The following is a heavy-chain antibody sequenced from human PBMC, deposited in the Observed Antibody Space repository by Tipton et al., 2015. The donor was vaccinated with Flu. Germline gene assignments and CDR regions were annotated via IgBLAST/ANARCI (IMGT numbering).Heavy chain of an antibody. J-gene: IGHJ5*01. Sequence: GLVKPSETLSLTCGVSGDSIRSSNYYWGWIRQPPGKGLEWIGNTFHSGNTYLNPSLKSRVTMSIDTSKNQFSLKLSSVTAADTAVYYCARRDYSNYVSVPKNWFDSRGQGILVTVSS. CDR2: TFHSGNT. CDR3: ARRDYSNYVSVPKNWFDS. V-gene: IGHV4-38-2*01. D-gene: IGHD4-11*01. CDR1: GDSIRSSNYY.